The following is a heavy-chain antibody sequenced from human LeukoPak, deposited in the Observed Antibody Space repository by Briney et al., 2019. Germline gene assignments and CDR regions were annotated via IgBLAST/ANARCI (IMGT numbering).Heavy chain of an antibody. D-gene: IGHD6-13*01. CDR1: GFTFSSYG. Sequence: GGSLRLSCAASGFTFSSYGMHWVRQAPGKGLEWVAVISYDGSSKYYADSVKGRFTISRDNSENTLYLQMNSLRAEDTAVYYCAKDSGITAALDYWGQGTLVTVSS. J-gene: IGHJ4*02. CDR3: AKDSGITAALDY. V-gene: IGHV3-30*18. CDR2: ISYDGSSK.